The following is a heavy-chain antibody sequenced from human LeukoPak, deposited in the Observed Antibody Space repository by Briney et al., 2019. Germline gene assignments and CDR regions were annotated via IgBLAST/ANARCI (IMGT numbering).Heavy chain of an antibody. J-gene: IGHJ3*02. D-gene: IGHD3-22*01. CDR1: GGSFSGYY. V-gene: IGHV4-34*01. CDR2: INHSGST. CDR3: ARGYDSDAFDI. Sequence: SETLPLTCAVYGGSFSGYYWSWIRQPPGNGLDWIGEINHSGSTNYNPSLKSRVTISVDTSKNQFSLKLSSVTASDTAVYYCARGYDSDAFDIWGQGTMVTVSS.